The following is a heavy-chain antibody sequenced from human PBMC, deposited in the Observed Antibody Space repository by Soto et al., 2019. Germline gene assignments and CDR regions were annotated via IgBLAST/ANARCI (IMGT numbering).Heavy chain of an antibody. CDR2: IYRGGST. CDR1: RCSVTSHY. V-gene: IGHV3-53*01. J-gene: IGHJ4*02. CDR3: TRVATYEGD. D-gene: IGHD5-12*01. Sequence: GGTLRRSWAPGRCSVTSHYMSWGRLAPATGLHPPSVIYRGGSTYYADTVKGRFTIPIAKSKNTLYRQMNSLRAEDTAVYYCTRVATYEGDWGQGTLV.